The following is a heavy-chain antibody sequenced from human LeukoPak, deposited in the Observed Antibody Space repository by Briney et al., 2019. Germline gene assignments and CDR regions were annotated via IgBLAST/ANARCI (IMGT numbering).Heavy chain of an antibody. Sequence: GGSLRLSCAASGFTFDDYGMSWVRQAPGKGLEWVSGINWNGGSTGYADSVKGRFTISRDNAKNYLYLQMNSLRAEDTAVYYCAKNSSSGVYSYVYYFYYWGQGTLVTVSS. J-gene: IGHJ4*02. CDR2: INWNGGST. D-gene: IGHD5-18*01. CDR3: AKNSSSGVYSYVYYFYY. V-gene: IGHV3-20*04. CDR1: GFTFDDYG.